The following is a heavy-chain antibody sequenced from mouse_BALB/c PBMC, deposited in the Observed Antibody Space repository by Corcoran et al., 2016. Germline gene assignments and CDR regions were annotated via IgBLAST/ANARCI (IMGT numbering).Heavy chain of an antibody. Sequence: QVTQNGADPGMLQPSQNLSRKCSGSGFSRHTSNMGGDWLGQPTGKVVEWRLHILWNDSKYYNPDLKSRLTVSKDTYDNQVFLKIANVDTADTATYYCARIRDWDFDYWGQGTTLTVSS. CDR1: GFSRHTSNMG. CDR2: ILWNDSK. D-gene: IGHD4-1*01. J-gene: IGHJ2*01. V-gene: IGHV8-11*01. CDR3: ARIRDWDFDY.